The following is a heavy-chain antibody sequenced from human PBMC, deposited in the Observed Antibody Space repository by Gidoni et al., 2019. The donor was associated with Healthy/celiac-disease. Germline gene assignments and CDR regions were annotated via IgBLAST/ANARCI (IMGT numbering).Heavy chain of an antibody. Sequence: QVQLQESGPGLGKPSQTLSLTCTVSGGSISSSDYYWSWIRQPPGKGLEWIGYIYYSGSTYYNPSLKSRVTISVDTSKNQFSLKLSSVTAADTAVYYCARAEMATTQSFDYWGQGTLVTVSS. CDR2: IYYSGST. J-gene: IGHJ4*02. CDR3: ARAEMATTQSFDY. CDR1: GGSISSSDYY. V-gene: IGHV4-30-4*01. D-gene: IGHD5-12*01.